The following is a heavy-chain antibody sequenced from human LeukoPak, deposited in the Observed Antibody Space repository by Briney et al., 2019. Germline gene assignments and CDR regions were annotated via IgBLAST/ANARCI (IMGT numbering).Heavy chain of an antibody. V-gene: IGHV4-34*01. CDR3: ARLTSSGWYFRHGMDV. D-gene: IGHD6-19*01. Sequence: SETLSLTCAVYGGSFSGYYWSWIRQPPGKGLEWIGEINHSGSTNYNPSLKSRVTISVDTSKNQFSLKLSSVTAADTAVYYCARLTSSGWYFRHGMDVWGRGTTVTVSS. CDR1: GGSFSGYY. CDR2: INHSGST. J-gene: IGHJ6*02.